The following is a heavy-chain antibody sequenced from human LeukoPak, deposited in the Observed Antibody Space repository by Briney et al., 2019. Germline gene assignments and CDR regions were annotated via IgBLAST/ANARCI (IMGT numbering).Heavy chain of an antibody. CDR2: INWNGGST. CDR1: GFTFDDYG. D-gene: IGHD6-13*01. CDR3: ARGGYSSSWYLFDY. J-gene: IGHJ4*02. V-gene: IGHV3-20*04. Sequence: PGGSLRLSCAASGFTFDDYGMSWVRQAPGKGLEWVSGINWNGGSTGYADSVKGRFTISRDNAKNSLYLQMNSLRAEDTAVYYCARGGYSSSWYLFDYWGQGTLVTVSS.